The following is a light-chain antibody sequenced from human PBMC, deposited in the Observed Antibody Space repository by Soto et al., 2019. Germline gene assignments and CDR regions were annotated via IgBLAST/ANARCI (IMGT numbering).Light chain of an antibody. J-gene: IGLJ2*01. CDR2: DTS. CDR1: TGPVTSGHY. CDR3: LLSYNGAYVV. Sequence: QAVVTQEPSLTVSPGGTVTLTCGSNTGPVTSGHYPYWFQQRPGQAPRTLIYDTSNKHSWTPARFSGSLLGGKAALTLSGAQPEDEADYYCLLSYNGAYVVFGGGTKLTVL. V-gene: IGLV7-46*01.